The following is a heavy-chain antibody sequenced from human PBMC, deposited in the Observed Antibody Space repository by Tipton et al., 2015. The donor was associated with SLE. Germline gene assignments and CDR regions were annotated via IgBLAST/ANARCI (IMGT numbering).Heavy chain of an antibody. CDR1: GYSISSGYY. J-gene: IGHJ3*02. CDR3: ARGEDPDPFDS. V-gene: IGHV4-31*11. Sequence: TLSLTCAVSGYSISSGYYWGWIRQPPGKGLEWIAYIHYNGNTYYNPSLKSRVTISIDASKNQFSLKLSSVTAADTAVYSCARGEDPDPFDSWGRGTMVTVSS. CDR2: IHYNGNT.